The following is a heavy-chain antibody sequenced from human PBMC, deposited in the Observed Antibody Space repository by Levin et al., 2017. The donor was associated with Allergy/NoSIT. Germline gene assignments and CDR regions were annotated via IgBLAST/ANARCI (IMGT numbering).Heavy chain of an antibody. CDR2: IYPGDSDT. J-gene: IGHJ4*02. D-gene: IGHD4/OR15-4a*01. CDR1: GYTFRSDW. CDR3: VRLRHNYGPIDN. V-gene: IGHV5-51*01. Sequence: HGESLKISCQDTGYTFRSDWIGWVRHVPGRGLEFLGIIYPGDSDTRYSPSFQGQVTISADTSTSTAFLQWTSLKASDSAIYYCVRLRHNYGPIDNWGQGTLVTVSS.